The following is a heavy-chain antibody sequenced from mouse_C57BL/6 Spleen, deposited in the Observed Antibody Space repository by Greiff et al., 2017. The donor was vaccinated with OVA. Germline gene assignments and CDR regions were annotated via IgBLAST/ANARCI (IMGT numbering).Heavy chain of an antibody. Sequence: DVHLVESGEGLVKPGGSLKLSCAASGFTFSSYAMSWVRQTPEKRLEWVAYISSGGDYIYYADTVKGRFTISRDNARNTLYLQMSSLKSEDTAMYYCTRADDYDGYAMDYWGQGTSVTVSS. CDR1: GFTFSSYA. CDR2: ISSGGDYI. J-gene: IGHJ4*01. CDR3: TRADDYDGYAMDY. D-gene: IGHD2-4*01. V-gene: IGHV5-9-1*02.